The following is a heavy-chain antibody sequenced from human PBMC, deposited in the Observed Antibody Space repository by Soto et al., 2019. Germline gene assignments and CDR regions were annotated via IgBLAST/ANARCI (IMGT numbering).Heavy chain of an antibody. CDR3: AKEENQNSDVDH. CDR2: ISSDGRGE. Sequence: VQLVESGGGLVKPGGSLRLSCVGSGFNFARFGIQWLRQAPGKGLEWVAIISSDGRGEAFADSVKGRFANSRDHSKNPVDLQMTGLRYDDTAGYYCAKEENQNSDVDHWGQGTLVTVST. CDR1: GFNFARFG. D-gene: IGHD2-2*01. J-gene: IGHJ1*01. V-gene: IGHV3-30*18.